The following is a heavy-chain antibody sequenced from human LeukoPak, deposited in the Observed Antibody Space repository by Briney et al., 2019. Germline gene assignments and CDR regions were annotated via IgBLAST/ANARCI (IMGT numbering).Heavy chain of an antibody. CDR3: ARRSSTMPTKRVYYFDY. CDR1: GGSISTSNYY. V-gene: IGHV4-39*01. CDR2: IFYSGST. J-gene: IGHJ4*02. D-gene: IGHD5-24*01. Sequence: PSETLSLTCTVSGGSISTSNYYWGWIRQPPGKGLEWIGNIFYSGSTYYNPSLKSRVTISVDTSKNQFSLKLSSVTAADTAVYYCARRSSTMPTKRVYYFDYWGQGTLVTVSS.